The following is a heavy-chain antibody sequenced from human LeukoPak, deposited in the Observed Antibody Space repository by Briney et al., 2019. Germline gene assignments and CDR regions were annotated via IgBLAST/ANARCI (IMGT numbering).Heavy chain of an antibody. CDR3: ARDQYDSSRYYYY. D-gene: IGHD3-22*01. J-gene: IGHJ4*02. CDR1: GGTHSSYA. Sequence: SVKVSCKASGGTHSSYAISWVRQAPGQGLDWMGRIIPIFGTANYAQKVQGRVTITTDDSTSTAYMELSSLRSEDTAVYYCARDQYDSSRYYYYWGQGTLVTVSS. CDR2: IIPIFGTA. V-gene: IGHV1-69*05.